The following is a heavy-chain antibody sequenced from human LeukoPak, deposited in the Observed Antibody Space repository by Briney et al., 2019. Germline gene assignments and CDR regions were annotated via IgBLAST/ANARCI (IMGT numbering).Heavy chain of an antibody. Sequence: KASETLSLTCTVSGYSISSGYYWGWIRQPPGQGLEWIGRIYHSGSTYYNPSLKSRVIISVDTSKNQFSLKLSSVTAADTAVYYCARDPGVTPQYYFDYWGQGTLVTVSS. V-gene: IGHV4-38-2*02. CDR3: ARDPGVTPQYYFDY. J-gene: IGHJ4*02. D-gene: IGHD3-10*01. CDR2: IYHSGST. CDR1: GYSISSGYY.